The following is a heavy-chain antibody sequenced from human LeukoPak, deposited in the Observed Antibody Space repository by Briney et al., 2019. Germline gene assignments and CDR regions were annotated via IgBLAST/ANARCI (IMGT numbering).Heavy chain of an antibody. CDR3: ARVVTYHGGDWFDP. CDR2: ISSTASSI. CDR1: EFTFSSYS. Sequence: PGGSLRLSCAASEFTFSSYSMSWVRQAPGKGLEWVSYISSTASSIYYADSVKGRFTISRDNAKNSLYLRMNSLRAEDTAVYYCARVVTYHGGDWFDPWGQGTLVTVSS. V-gene: IGHV3-48*04. D-gene: IGHD4-23*01. J-gene: IGHJ5*02.